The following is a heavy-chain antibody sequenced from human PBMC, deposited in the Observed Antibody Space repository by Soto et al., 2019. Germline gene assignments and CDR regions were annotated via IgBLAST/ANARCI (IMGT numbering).Heavy chain of an antibody. J-gene: IGHJ5*02. CDR3: ARDPGAARGFDP. Sequence: QVQLVQSGAEVKKPGASVKVSCKASGYVFTIYGISWVRQAPGQGLEWMGWMNTYNGGTNYAPTVQGRVTMTTDTSTSTADMELRSLRSDDTAVYYCARDPGAARGFDPWGQGTLVTVSS. D-gene: IGHD3-10*01. CDR2: MNTYNGGT. CDR1: GYVFTIYG. V-gene: IGHV1-18*01.